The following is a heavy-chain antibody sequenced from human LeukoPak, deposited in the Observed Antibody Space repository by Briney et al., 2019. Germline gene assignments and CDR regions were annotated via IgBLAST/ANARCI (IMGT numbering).Heavy chain of an antibody. J-gene: IGHJ1*01. Sequence: SETLSLTCTVSGGSISSYYWSWIRQPAGKGLEWIGRIYTSGSTNYNPSLKSRVTMSVDTSKNQFSLKLSSVTAADSAVYYCARDVYYDSSGYYDGYFQHWGQGTLVTVSS. V-gene: IGHV4-4*07. CDR2: IYTSGST. D-gene: IGHD3-22*01. CDR1: GGSISSYY. CDR3: ARDVYYDSSGYYDGYFQH.